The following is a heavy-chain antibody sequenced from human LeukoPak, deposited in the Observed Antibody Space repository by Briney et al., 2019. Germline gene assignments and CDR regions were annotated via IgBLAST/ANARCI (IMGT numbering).Heavy chain of an antibody. D-gene: IGHD6-13*01. J-gene: IGHJ4*02. CDR1: GFTFSSHA. V-gene: IGHV3-23*01. Sequence: GGSLRLSCAASGFTFSSHAMSWVRQAPGKGLEWVSGISGSGSSTFYADSVKGRFTISRDSSKNTLYLQMNSLRVEDTAMYYCVRPPPGYSSSWFYFHSWGQGTLVTVSS. CDR2: ISGSGSST. CDR3: VRPPPGYSSSWFYFHS.